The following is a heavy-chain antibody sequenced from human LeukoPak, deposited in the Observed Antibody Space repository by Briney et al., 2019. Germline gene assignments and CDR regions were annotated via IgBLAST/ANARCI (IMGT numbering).Heavy chain of an antibody. D-gene: IGHD3-22*01. CDR2: IYYSGST. CDR3: ARDRSSGYYSEDYFDY. CDR1: GGSISSSSYY. J-gene: IGHJ4*02. V-gene: IGHV4-61*01. Sequence: PSETLSLTCIVSGGSISSSSYYWSWIRQPPGKGLEWIGYIYYSGSTNYNPSLKSRVTISVDTSKNQFSLKLSSVTAADTAVYYCARDRSSGYYSEDYFDYWGQGTLVTVSS.